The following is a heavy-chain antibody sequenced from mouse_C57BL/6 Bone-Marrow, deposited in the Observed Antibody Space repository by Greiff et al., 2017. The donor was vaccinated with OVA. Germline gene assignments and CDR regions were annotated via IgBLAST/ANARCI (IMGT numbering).Heavy chain of an antibody. V-gene: IGHV3-6*01. CDR1: GYSITSGYY. CDR3: AREKDYGYFDY. CDR2: ISYDGSN. D-gene: IGHD2-4*01. J-gene: IGHJ2*01. Sequence: EVKLVESGPGLVKPSQSLSLTCSVTGYSITSGYYWNWIRQFPGNKLEWMGYISYDGSNNYNPSLKNRISITRDTSKNQFFLKLNSVTTEDTATYYCAREKDYGYFDYWGQGTTLTVSS.